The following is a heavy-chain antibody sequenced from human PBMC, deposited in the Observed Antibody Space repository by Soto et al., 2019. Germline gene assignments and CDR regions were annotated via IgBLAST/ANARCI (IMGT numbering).Heavy chain of an antibody. CDR2: ISNSGNTI. CDR1: GFVFKIYE. CDR3: ARDIDNRDYYYGLDV. D-gene: IGHD1-20*01. V-gene: IGHV3-48*03. J-gene: IGHJ6*02. Sequence: PGGSLRLSCVASGFVFKIYEMNWVRQAPGKGLEWISYISNSGNTIYVADSMRGRFTISRDNAKNSLFLQMNSLRADDTAVYYCARDIDNRDYYYGLDVWGQGTTVTVSS.